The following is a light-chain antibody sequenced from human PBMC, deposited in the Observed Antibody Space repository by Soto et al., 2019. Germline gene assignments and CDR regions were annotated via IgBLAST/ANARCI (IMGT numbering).Light chain of an antibody. CDR3: CSYAGSYTLKV. CDR1: SSNIGAGFD. V-gene: IGLV1-40*01. CDR2: GNS. Sequence: QSVLTQPPSVSGAPGQRVTISCTGSSSNIGAGFDVHWYHQIAGTAPKLLIYGNSNRPSGVPDRFSGSKSGNTASLTISALQSEDEADYYCCSYAGSYTLKVFGGGTQLTVL. J-gene: IGLJ3*02.